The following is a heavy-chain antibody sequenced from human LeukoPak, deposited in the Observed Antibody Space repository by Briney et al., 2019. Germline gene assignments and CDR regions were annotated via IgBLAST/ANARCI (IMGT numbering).Heavy chain of an antibody. CDR1: GGSISSSSYY. V-gene: IGHV3-7*01. Sequence: ETLSLTCTVSGGSISSSSYYWGWIRQPPGKGLEWVATINQDGSEKSYVDSVKGRFTISRDNAKNSLSLQMNSLRAEDTAVYYCARKKYYYDTSANGWFDPWGQGTVVAVSS. CDR3: ARKKYYYDTSANGWFDP. J-gene: IGHJ5*02. CDR2: INQDGSEK. D-gene: IGHD3-22*01.